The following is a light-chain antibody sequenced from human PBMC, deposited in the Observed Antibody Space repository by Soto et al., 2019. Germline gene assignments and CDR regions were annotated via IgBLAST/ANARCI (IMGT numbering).Light chain of an antibody. CDR1: QSISSY. V-gene: IGKV1-39*01. CDR3: QQCDSSPIT. J-gene: IGKJ4*01. CDR2: AAS. Sequence: DIQMTQSPSSLSASVGDRVTITCRASQSISSYLNWYQHKPGTAPKLLIYAASNLQGGVPSRFSGSGSGTDFTLTISSLQPEDFATYYCQQCDSSPITFCGGTKVEIK.